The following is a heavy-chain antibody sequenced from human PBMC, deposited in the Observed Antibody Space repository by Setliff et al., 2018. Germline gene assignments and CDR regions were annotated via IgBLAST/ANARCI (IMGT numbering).Heavy chain of an antibody. CDR2: TIPMFGTT. J-gene: IGHJ4*02. V-gene: IGHV1-69*05. CDR3: ARVPQEALYYYDRGNYFDY. Sequence: WASVKVSCKASGGTFSSYGITWVRQAPGQGLEWMGGTIPMFGTTNYAQKFQGRVTIITDASTSTSYMALSSLTSADTAVYYCARVPQEALYYYDRGNYFDYWGQGTLVTVSS. CDR1: GGTFSSYG. D-gene: IGHD3-22*01.